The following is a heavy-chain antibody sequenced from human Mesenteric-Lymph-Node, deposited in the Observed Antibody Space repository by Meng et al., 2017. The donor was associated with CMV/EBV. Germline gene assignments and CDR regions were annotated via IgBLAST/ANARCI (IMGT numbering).Heavy chain of an antibody. CDR2: IYRGDNT. Sequence: EVHLGESGGGLVQPGGSLRLSCAASVFNVREKYMSWVRQATGKWLEWVCIIYRGDNTYYIDSVKDRFTVSRDNSKNTMYLQMNSLRVEDTAVYYCTGDSVSNPNLDYWGQGTLVTVSS. J-gene: IGHJ4*02. V-gene: IGHV3-66*01. CDR3: TGDSVSNPNLDY. D-gene: IGHD3-10*01. CDR1: VFNVREKY.